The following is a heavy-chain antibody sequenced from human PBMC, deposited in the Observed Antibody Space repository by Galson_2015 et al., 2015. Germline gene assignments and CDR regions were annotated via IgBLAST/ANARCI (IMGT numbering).Heavy chain of an antibody. CDR1: GFTFSSYG. J-gene: IGHJ6*02. Sequence: SLRLSCAASGFTFSSYGMHWVRQAPGKGLEWVAVIWYDGSNKYYADSVKGRFTISRDNSKNTLYLQMNSLRAEDTAVYYCARGGKAAAGTFAGYYYYGMDVWGQGTTVTVSS. CDR2: IWYDGSNK. V-gene: IGHV3-33*01. CDR3: ARGGKAAAGTFAGYYYYGMDV. D-gene: IGHD6-13*01.